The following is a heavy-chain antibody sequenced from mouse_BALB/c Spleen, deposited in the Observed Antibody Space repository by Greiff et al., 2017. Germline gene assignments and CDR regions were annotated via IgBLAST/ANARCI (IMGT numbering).Heavy chain of an antibody. V-gene: IGHV1-4*01. CDR1: GYTFTSYT. D-gene: IGHD1-1*01. Sequence: VQLQQSGAELAKPGASVKMSCKASGYTFTSYTMHWVKQRPGQGLEWIGYINPSSGYTNYNQKFKDKATLTADKSSSTAYMQLSSLTSEDSAVYYCARFYYYGSSYTWFAYWGQGTLVTVSA. J-gene: IGHJ3*01. CDR3: ARFYYYGSSYTWFAY. CDR2: INPSSGYT.